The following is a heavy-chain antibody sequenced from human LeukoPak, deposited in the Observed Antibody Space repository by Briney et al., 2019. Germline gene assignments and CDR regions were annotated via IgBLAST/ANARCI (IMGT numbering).Heavy chain of an antibody. CDR1: GFTFSAFG. Sequence: AGGSLRPSCAAPGFTFSAFGMHWVRQAPGKGLEWVTFIPYDGSDKYYADSVKGRFTISRDNAKNSLCLQMNSLRAEDTAIYYCARDERLLSFLKWGQGTLVTVSS. V-gene: IGHV3-30*12. J-gene: IGHJ4*02. CDR3: ARDERLLSFLK. CDR2: IPYDGSDK. D-gene: IGHD3-3*01.